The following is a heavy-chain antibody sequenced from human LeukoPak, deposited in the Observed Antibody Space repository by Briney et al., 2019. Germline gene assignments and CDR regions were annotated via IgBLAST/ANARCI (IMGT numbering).Heavy chain of an antibody. J-gene: IGHJ4*02. CDR1: GFSLSTSGMC. D-gene: IGHD3-22*01. V-gene: IGHV2-70*11. CDR2: IDLDDDK. Sequence: SGPTLVNPTQTLTLTCTFSGFSLSTSGMCVSWIRQPPGKALEWLARIDLDDDKYYSTHLKTRLTISKDTSKNQVVLTMTNMDPVDTATYYCARHYYDSSGYSFDYWGQGTLVTVSS. CDR3: ARHYYDSSGYSFDY.